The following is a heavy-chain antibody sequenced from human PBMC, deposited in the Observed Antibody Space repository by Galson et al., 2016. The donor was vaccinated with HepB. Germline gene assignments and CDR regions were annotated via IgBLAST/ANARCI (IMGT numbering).Heavy chain of an antibody. CDR2: FDPEDGET. Sequence: SVKVSCKVSGKSLSELSMYWVRQAPGKGLEWMGGFDPEDGETLYAQMFQGRVTMTEDTSTDTAYMELSSLRSEDTAVYYWATGPLGAISVSFDYWGQGTLVTVSS. D-gene: IGHD1-26*01. V-gene: IGHV1-24*01. J-gene: IGHJ4*02. CDR3: ATGPLGAISVSFDY. CDR1: GKSLSELS.